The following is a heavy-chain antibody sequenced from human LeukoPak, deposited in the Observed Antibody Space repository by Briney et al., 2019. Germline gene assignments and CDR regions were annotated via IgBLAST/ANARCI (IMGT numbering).Heavy chain of an antibody. J-gene: IGHJ4*02. CDR3: AKRWVY. V-gene: IGHV3-30-3*02. Sequence: PGGSLRLSCAASGFTFSSYAMHWVRQAPGKGLEWVAVISYDGSNKYYADSVKGRFTISRDNSKNTLYLQMNSLRAEDTAVYYCAKRWVYWGQGTLVTVSS. D-gene: IGHD5-24*01. CDR1: GFTFSSYA. CDR2: ISYDGSNK.